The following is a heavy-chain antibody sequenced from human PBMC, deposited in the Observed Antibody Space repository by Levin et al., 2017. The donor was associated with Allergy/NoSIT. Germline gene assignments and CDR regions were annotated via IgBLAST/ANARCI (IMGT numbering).Heavy chain of an antibody. D-gene: IGHD2-2*01. CDR3: ARTRTYASPFRSTSDYFDY. Sequence: QTLSLTCTFSGFSLSTSGMRVSWIRQPPGKALEWLARIDWDDDKFYSTSLKTRLTISKDTSKNQVVLTMTNMDPVDTATYYCARTRTYASPFRSTSDYFDYWGQGTLVTVSS. V-gene: IGHV2-70*04. CDR2: IDWDDDK. J-gene: IGHJ4*02. CDR1: GFSLSTSGMR.